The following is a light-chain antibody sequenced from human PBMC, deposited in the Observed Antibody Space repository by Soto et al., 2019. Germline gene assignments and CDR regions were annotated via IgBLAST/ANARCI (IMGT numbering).Light chain of an antibody. CDR1: QTMNSNY. V-gene: IGKV3-20*01. CDR2: GAS. CDR3: HQSGGSLYT. Sequence: EVVLTQSPGTLSLSPGERATLSCRASQTMNSNYLAWYQHKPGQAPRLLIFGASRRATGIPDRFIGSGSGTDFTLTISRLEPEDIAVYYCHQSGGSLYTFGQGTKVEIK. J-gene: IGKJ2*01.